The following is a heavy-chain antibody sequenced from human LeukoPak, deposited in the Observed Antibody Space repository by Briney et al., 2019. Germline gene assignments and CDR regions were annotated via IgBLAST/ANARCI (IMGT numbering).Heavy chain of an antibody. J-gene: IGHJ4*02. CDR3: ARQIDILTGYYKAKDYFDY. CDR2: INPSGGST. Sequence: ASVTVSCKASGYTFTSYYMHWVRQAPGQGLEWMGIINPSGGSTSYAQKFQGRVTMTRDTSTSTVYMELSSLRSEDTAVYYCARQIDILTGYYKAKDYFDYWGQGTLVTVSS. V-gene: IGHV1-46*01. CDR1: GYTFTSYY. D-gene: IGHD3-9*01.